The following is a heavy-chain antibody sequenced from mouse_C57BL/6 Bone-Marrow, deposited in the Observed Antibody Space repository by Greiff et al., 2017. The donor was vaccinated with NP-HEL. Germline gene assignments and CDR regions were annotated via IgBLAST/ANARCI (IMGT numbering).Heavy chain of an antibody. CDR3: ARDGWLLPFDY. D-gene: IGHD2-3*01. J-gene: IGHJ2*01. V-gene: IGHV7-1*01. CDR1: GFTFSDFY. Sequence: DVKLVESGGGLVQSGRSLRLSCATSGFTFSDFYMEWVRQAPGKGLEWIAASRNKANDYTTEYSASVKGRFIVSRDTSQSILYLQMNALRAEDTAIYYCARDGWLLPFDYWGQGTTLTVSS. CDR2: SRNKANDYTT.